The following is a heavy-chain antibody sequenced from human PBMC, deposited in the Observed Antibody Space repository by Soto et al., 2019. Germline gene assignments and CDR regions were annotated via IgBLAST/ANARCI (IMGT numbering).Heavy chain of an antibody. CDR3: AKAGYSSGIYGMDV. Sequence: QPGGSLRLSCAASGFTFSSYAMSWVRQAPGKGLEWVSAISGSGGSTYYADSVKGRFTISRDNSKNTLYLQMNSLRAEDTAVYYCAKAGYSSGIYGMDVWGQGTTVTVSS. CDR1: GFTFSSYA. J-gene: IGHJ6*02. V-gene: IGHV3-23*01. D-gene: IGHD6-19*01. CDR2: ISGSGGST.